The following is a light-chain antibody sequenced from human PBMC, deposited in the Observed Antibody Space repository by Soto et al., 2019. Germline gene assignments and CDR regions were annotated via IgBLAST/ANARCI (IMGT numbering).Light chain of an antibody. Sequence: DSQMTQSPSTLSASVRDIVTITCRTSQTINSWLAWYQQRPGKAPRLLIYKASTLESWFPSRFSGSGSGTEFTLTISALQPDAFATYYCQQYERIPCTFGQGTKLDLK. J-gene: IGKJ2*02. CDR3: QQYERIPCT. V-gene: IGKV1-5*03. CDR2: KAS. CDR1: QTINSW.